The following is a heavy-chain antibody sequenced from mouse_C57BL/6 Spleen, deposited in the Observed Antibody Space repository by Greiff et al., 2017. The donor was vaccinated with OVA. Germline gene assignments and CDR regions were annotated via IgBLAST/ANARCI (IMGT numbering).Heavy chain of an antibody. V-gene: IGHV1-5*01. D-gene: IGHD6-1*01. Sequence: VQLQQSGPVLARPGASVKMSCKTSGYTFTSYWMHWVKQRPGQGLEWIGAIYPGNSDTSYNQKFKGKAKLTAVTSASTAYMELSSLTNEDSAVYYCTRSSAGEGFDYWGQGTTLTVSS. CDR3: TRSSAGEGFDY. CDR1: GYTFTSYW. CDR2: IYPGNSDT. J-gene: IGHJ2*01.